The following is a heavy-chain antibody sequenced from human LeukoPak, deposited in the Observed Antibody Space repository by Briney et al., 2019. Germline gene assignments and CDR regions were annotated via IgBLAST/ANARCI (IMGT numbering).Heavy chain of an antibody. CDR3: ARVRPQWVALFEY. CDR2: ISGSGGST. CDR1: GFTFSSYS. V-gene: IGHV3-23*01. Sequence: GGSLRLSCAASGFTFSSYSMNWVRQAPGKGLEWVSAISGSGGSTYYADSVKGRFTISRDNSRNTLYLQMNRLRVEDTAKYYCARVRPQWVALFEYWGQGIVVTVSS. J-gene: IGHJ4*02. D-gene: IGHD6-19*01.